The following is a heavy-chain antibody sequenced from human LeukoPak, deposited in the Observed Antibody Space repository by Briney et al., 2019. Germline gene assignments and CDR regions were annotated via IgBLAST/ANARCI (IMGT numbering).Heavy chain of an antibody. CDR1: GYTFTGYY. Sequence: GAAAKVSCKASGYTFTGYYMHWVRQAPGQGLEWMGWINPKVGEQNYAQKFQGRVTMTRDTSISTAHLELSGLRSDDTAVLYCARGSAEKDSDSRRFAYWGQGALVA. J-gene: IGHJ4*02. CDR2: INPKVGEQ. V-gene: IGHV1-2*02. CDR3: ARGSAEKDSDSRRFAY. D-gene: IGHD3-22*01.